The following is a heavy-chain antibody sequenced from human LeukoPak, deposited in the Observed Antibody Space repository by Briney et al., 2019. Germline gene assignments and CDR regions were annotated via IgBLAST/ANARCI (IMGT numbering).Heavy chain of an antibody. CDR1: GFTFTSYA. CDR3: AREDLQEQWLVGTPDFDY. V-gene: IGHV1-3*01. Sequence: PGRSLRLSCAASGFTFTSYAMHWVRQAPGQRLEWMGWINAGNGNTKYSQKFQGRVTITRDTSASTAYMELSSLRSEDTAVYYCAREDLQEQWLVGTPDFDYWGQGTLVTVSS. J-gene: IGHJ4*02. CDR2: INAGNGNT. D-gene: IGHD6-19*01.